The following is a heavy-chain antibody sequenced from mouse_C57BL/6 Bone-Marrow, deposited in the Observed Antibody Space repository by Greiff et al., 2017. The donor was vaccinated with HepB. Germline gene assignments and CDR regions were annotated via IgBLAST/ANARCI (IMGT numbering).Heavy chain of an antibody. V-gene: IGHV1-69*01. CDR3: ARSPWAWFAY. CDR2: IDPSDSYT. CDR1: GYTFTSYW. Sequence: QVQLQQPGAELVMPGASVKLSCKASGYTFTSYWMHWVKQRPGQGLEWIGEIDPSDSYTNYNQKFKGKSTLTVDKSSSTAYMQLSSLTSEDSAVYYCARSPWAWFAYWGQGTLVTVSA. D-gene: IGHD4-1*01. J-gene: IGHJ3*01.